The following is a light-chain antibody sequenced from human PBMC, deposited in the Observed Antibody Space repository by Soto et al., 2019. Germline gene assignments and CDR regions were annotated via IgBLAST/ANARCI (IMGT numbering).Light chain of an antibody. Sequence: QSALTQPASVSGSPGQSITISCTGTSSDVGRYNHVSWYQHHPGKAPKLIISEVSNRPSGVSNRFSGSKSGYTASPTISGLQAEDEADYYCNSHTSGDFRVFGTGTKVTVL. CDR2: EVS. J-gene: IGLJ1*01. CDR3: NSHTSGDFRV. V-gene: IGLV2-14*01. CDR1: SSDVGRYNH.